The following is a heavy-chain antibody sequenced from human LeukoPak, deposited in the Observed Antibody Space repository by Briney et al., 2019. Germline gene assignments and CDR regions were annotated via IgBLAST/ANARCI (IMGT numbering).Heavy chain of an antibody. CDR1: GGSISTYY. CDR2: IYYSGIT. CDR3: AKERREQSRDNYFDY. Sequence: PSETLSLTCTVPGGSISTYYWTWIRQPPGRGLEWIGYIYYSGITNYNPSLKSRVTMSVDTSRNQFSLRLNSVTAADTAVYYCAKERREQSRDNYFDYWGQGTLVTVSS. V-gene: IGHV4-59*03. J-gene: IGHJ4*02. D-gene: IGHD1-1*01.